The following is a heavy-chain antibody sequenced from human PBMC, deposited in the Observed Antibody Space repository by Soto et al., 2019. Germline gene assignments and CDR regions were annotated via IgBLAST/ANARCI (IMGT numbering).Heavy chain of an antibody. CDR2: ISWNSVTL. CDR1: GFTFDDYA. D-gene: IGHD3-22*01. V-gene: IGHV3-9*01. CDR3: AKERDSSLSVVIWDY. J-gene: IGHJ4*02. Sequence: SLRLSCAASGFTFDDYAMHWVRQAPGKGLEWVSSISWNSVTLGYADSVKGRFTIFRDNAKNSLYLQMNSLRAEDTALYYCAKERDSSLSVVIWDYWGQGTLVTVS.